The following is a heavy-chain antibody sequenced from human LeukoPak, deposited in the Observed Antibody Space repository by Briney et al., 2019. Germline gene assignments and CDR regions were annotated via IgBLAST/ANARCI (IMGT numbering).Heavy chain of an antibody. CDR1: GYTFTSYG. CDR2: ISTYNGNT. Sequence: GASVKVSCKASGYTFTSYGILWVRQAPGQGLEWMGWISTYNGNTNYAQKFQGRVTMTRDTSISTAYTELSRLRSDDTAVYYCAGDAYCGDDCYIDYWGQGTLVTVSS. CDR3: AGDAYCGDDCYIDY. J-gene: IGHJ4*02. D-gene: IGHD2-21*02. V-gene: IGHV1-18*01.